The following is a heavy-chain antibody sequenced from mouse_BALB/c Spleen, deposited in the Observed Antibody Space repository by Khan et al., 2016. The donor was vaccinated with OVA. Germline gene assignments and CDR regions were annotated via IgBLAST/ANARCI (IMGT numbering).Heavy chain of an antibody. CDR3: ARRGYDYGRGALFAY. Sequence: QVRLQQSGPGLVQPSQSLSITCTVSGFSLPNYSVHWVRQSPGQGLEWLGVIWRAGSTDYNEAFISRLTISTDNSRSKVSFKMNNLQPNDTAIYYGARRGYDYGRGALFAYWGQGTLVTVSA. D-gene: IGHD2-4*01. J-gene: IGHJ3*01. V-gene: IGHV2-2*02. CDR2: IWRAGST. CDR1: GFSLPNYS.